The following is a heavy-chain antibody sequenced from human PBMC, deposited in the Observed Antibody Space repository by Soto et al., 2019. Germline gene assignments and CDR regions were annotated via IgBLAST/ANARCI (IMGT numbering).Heavy chain of an antibody. V-gene: IGHV3-74*01. Sequence: EVHLVESGGGLVQPGGSLRLSCAASGFTFSSYWMHWVRQAPGKGLVWVSRINSDGSSTSYADSVKGRFTISRDNAKNTLYLPMNSLRAEDTAVYSCARRDDNNPVFIYMDVWGKGTTVTVSS. J-gene: IGHJ6*03. CDR1: GFTFSSYW. CDR3: ARRDDNNPVFIYMDV. CDR2: INSDGSST.